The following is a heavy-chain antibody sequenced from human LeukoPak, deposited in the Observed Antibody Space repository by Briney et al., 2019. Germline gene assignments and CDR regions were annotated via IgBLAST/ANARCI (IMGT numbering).Heavy chain of an antibody. CDR3: ARVDSNYSSSWYPLLWFDP. CDR2: IYYSGST. CDR1: GGSISSSSNY. J-gene: IGHJ5*02. Sequence: SETLSLTCTVSGGSISSSSNYWGWIRQPPGKGLEWIGSIYYSGSTYYNPSLKSRVTISVDTSKNQFSLKLSSVTAADTAVYYCARVDSNYSSSWYPLLWFDPWGQGTLVTVSS. V-gene: IGHV4-39*07. D-gene: IGHD6-13*01.